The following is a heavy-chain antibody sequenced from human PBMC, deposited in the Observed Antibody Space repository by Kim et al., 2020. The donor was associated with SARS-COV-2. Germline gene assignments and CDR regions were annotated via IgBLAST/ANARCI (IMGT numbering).Heavy chain of an antibody. Sequence: VKGRFTISRDNAKNSLYLQMNSLRAEDTALYYCAKDNGFVGSSGFGKFDPWGQGTLVTVSS. CDR3: AKDNGFVGSSGFGKFDP. J-gene: IGHJ5*02. D-gene: IGHD6-19*01. V-gene: IGHV3-9*01.